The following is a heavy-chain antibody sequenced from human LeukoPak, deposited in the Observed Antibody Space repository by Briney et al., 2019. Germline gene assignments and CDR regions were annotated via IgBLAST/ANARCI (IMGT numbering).Heavy chain of an antibody. V-gene: IGHV3-66*01. J-gene: IGHJ6*02. D-gene: IGHD6-6*01. CDR2: IYSGGNT. CDR1: GFTVSSNY. Sequence: PGGSLRLSCAASGFTVSSNYMSWVRQAPGKGLEWVSVIYSGGNTYYADSVKGRFTISRDNSKNTLYLQMNSLRAEDTAVYYCARDGYSSSSGSNYYYYGMDVWGQGTTVTVSS. CDR3: ARDGYSSSSGSNYYYYGMDV.